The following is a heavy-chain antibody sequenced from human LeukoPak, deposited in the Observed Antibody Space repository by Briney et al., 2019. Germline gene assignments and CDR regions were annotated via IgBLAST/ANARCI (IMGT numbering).Heavy chain of an antibody. CDR1: GFNFGIYA. J-gene: IGHJ4*02. V-gene: IGHV3-30*15. D-gene: IGHD3-10*01. CDR3: ARDSTYYYESGSSGPHYFDN. CDR2: IPSGGFYE. Sequence: GGSLRLSCAASGFNFGIYALHWVRQAPGKGLEWVSLIPSGGFYEYYADSVKGRFTISRDDSGNTLYQQLSSLRPEDTAVYYCARDSTYYYESGSSGPHYFDNWGQGTLVTVSS.